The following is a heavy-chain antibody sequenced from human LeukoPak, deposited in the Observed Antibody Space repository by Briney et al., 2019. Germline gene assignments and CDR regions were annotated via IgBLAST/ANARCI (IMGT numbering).Heavy chain of an antibody. D-gene: IGHD3-22*01. CDR3: ARRSDYYYDSSGVGTYYFDY. CDR1: GYTFTGYY. V-gene: IGHV1-2*02. J-gene: IGHJ4*02. CDR2: INPNGGGT. Sequence: ASVKVSCKASGYTFTGYYMHWVRQAPGQGLEWMGWINPNGGGTNYAQKFQGRVTMTRDTSISTAYMELSRLRSDDTAVYYCARRSDYYYDSSGVGTYYFDYWGQGTLVTVSS.